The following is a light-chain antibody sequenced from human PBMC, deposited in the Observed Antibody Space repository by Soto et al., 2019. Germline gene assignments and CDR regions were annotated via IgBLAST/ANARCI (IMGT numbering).Light chain of an antibody. J-gene: IGKJ1*01. Sequence: EIVMTQSPATLSVSVGERATLSCRASQTVSSKLAWYQQKPGQAPRLLIYGASTRATGIPNRFSGSGSGTDFTLTITRLKAEDFAVYYCQQYGSSPPTFGQGTKVEIK. V-gene: IGKV3-20*01. CDR3: QQYGSSPPT. CDR1: QTVSSK. CDR2: GAS.